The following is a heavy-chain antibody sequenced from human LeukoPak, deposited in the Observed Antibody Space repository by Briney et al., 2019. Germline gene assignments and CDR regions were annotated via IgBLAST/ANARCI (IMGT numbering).Heavy chain of an antibody. CDR2: ISSGGTTI. CDR1: GFTFSDYY. J-gene: IGHJ6*02. CDR3: ARVYYYNMDV. V-gene: IGHV3-11*01. Sequence: GGSLRLSCAASGFTFSDYYMTWIRQAPGKGLEWVPYISSGGTTIYYADSVKGRFTISRDNAKNSLYLQMNSLRAEDTAVYYCARVYYYNMDVWGQGTTVAVSS.